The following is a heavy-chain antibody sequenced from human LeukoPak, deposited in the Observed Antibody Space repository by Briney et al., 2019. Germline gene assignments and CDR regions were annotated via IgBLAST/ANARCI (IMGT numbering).Heavy chain of an antibody. D-gene: IGHD3-10*01. Sequence: PSETLSLTCTVSGGSISSSSYYWGWIRQPPGKGLEWIGYIYHSGSTYYNPSLKSRVTISIDTSKNQFSLKLSSVTAADTAVYYCARDRGYGSGSYYYDYWGQGTLVTVSS. CDR1: GGSISSSSYY. CDR2: IYHSGST. V-gene: IGHV4-31*03. J-gene: IGHJ4*02. CDR3: ARDRGYGSGSYYYDY.